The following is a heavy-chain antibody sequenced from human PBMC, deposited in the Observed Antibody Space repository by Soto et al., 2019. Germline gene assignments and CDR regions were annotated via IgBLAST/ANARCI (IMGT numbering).Heavy chain of an antibody. Sequence: QVQLVESGGGVVQPGRSLRLSCAGSGFIFKNYALNWVRQAPGKGLGWVASITRDGYNKYYADSVTGRFTISRDNSSDTLSLQMTALTIEDSSVYYCTKSSGGSSSVGMAYWGQGTRVTVSS. CDR2: ITRDGYNK. CDR1: GFIFKNYA. J-gene: IGHJ4*02. V-gene: IGHV3-30*04. CDR3: TKSSGGSSSVGMAY. D-gene: IGHD6-6*01.